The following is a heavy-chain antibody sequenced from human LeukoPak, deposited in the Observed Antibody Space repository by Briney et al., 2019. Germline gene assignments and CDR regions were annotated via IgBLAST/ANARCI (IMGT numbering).Heavy chain of an antibody. CDR2: INPNSGGT. J-gene: IGHJ3*02. V-gene: IGHV1-2*02. CDR1: GYTFTSYY. CDR3: ARDGSGPRSTSDDAFDI. Sequence: GASVKVSCKASGYTFTSYYMHWVRQAPGQGLEWMGWINPNSGGTNYAQKFQGRVTMTRDTSISTAYMELSRLRSDDTAVYYCARDGSGPRSTSDDAFDIWGQGTMVTVSS.